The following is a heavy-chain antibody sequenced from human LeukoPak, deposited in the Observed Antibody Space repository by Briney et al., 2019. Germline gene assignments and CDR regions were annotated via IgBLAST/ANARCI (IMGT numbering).Heavy chain of an antibody. CDR3: VNLYSSNY. CDR2: ISGGGGST. V-gene: IGHV3-23*01. CDR1: GFTFSDYW. Sequence: PGGSLRLSCVASGFTFSDYWMDWVRQVPGKGLEWVSGISGGGGSTFYADSVKGRFTISRDNSKNTLYLQMNSLRAEDTAVYYCVNLYSSNYWGQGTLVTVSS. J-gene: IGHJ4*02. D-gene: IGHD6-19*01.